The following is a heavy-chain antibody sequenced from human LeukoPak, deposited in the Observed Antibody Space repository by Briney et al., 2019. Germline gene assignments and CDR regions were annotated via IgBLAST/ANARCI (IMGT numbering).Heavy chain of an antibody. J-gene: IGHJ4*02. D-gene: IGHD1-20*01. V-gene: IGHV3-64*01. CDR2: ISSNGGST. CDR3: ARSNWNDGRCFNY. CDR1: GFTFSSYA. Sequence: GGSLRLSCAASGFTFSSYAMHWVRQAPGKGLEYVSAISSNGGSTYYANSVKGRFTIFRDNSKNTLYLQMGSLRAEDMAVYYCARSNWNDGRCFNYWGQGTLVTVSS.